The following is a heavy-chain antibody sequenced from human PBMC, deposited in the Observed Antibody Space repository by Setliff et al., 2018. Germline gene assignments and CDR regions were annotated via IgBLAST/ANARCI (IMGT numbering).Heavy chain of an antibody. V-gene: IGHV1-69*05. J-gene: IGHJ6*03. CDR3: AREGVDTRSSTDYRYYMDV. Sequence: SVKVSCKASGGTFSSYGISWVRQAPGQGLEWMGGTIPIFGTTNYAQKSHGRVTIITDESTSTAYMELSSLTSADTAVYYCAREGVDTRSSTDYRYYMDVWGKGTTVTVSS. CDR1: GGTFSSYG. D-gene: IGHD5-18*01. CDR2: TIPIFGTT.